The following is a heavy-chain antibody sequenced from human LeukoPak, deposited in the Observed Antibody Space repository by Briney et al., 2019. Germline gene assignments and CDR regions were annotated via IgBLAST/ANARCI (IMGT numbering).Heavy chain of an antibody. CDR2: ISSSNNYI. J-gene: IGHJ4*02. D-gene: IGHD1-26*01. Sequence: GGSLRLSCVASGFTSGFNFSDFWMSWVRQAPGKGLEWVSSISSSNNYIYYADSVKGRFTISRDNAKNSLYLQMNSLRAEDMALYYCAKDISSGSYYAIGKGFDYWGQGTLVTVSS. CDR1: GFNFSDFW. CDR3: AKDISSGSYYAIGKGFDY. V-gene: IGHV3-21*04.